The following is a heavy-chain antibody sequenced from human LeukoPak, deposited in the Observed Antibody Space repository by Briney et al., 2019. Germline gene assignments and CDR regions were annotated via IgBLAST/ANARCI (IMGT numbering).Heavy chain of an antibody. CDR1: GFTFSTYW. J-gene: IGHJ3*02. D-gene: IGHD3-10*01. CDR3: ASGSGSI. Sequence: GGSLRLSCAASGFTFSTYWMTWVRQAPGKGLEWVANIKQDGSEKYFVDSVKGRFSISRDNAKNSLYLQMNSLRAEDTAVYYCASGSGSIWGQGTMVTVSS. CDR2: IKQDGSEK. V-gene: IGHV3-7*01.